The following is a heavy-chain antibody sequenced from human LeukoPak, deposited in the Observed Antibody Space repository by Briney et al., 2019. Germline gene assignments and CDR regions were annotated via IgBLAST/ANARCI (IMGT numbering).Heavy chain of an antibody. CDR2: INHSGST. CDR1: GGSFSGYY. CDR3: ARGYYYDSSGYYLAY. D-gene: IGHD3-22*01. Sequence: PSETLSLTCAVHGGSFSGYYWSWIRHPPGKGLEWIGEINHSGSTNYNPSLKSRVTISVDTSKNQFSLKLSSVTAADTAVYYCARGYYYDSSGYYLAYWGQGTLVSVSS. V-gene: IGHV4-34*01. J-gene: IGHJ4*02.